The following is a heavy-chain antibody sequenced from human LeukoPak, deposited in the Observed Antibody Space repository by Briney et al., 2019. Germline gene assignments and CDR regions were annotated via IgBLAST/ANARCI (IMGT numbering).Heavy chain of an antibody. V-gene: IGHV3-7*01. CDR3: AREALGYCSGGSCQDAFDI. Sequence: GGSLRLSCAASGFTFSSYWMSWVRQAPGKGLEWVANKKQDGSEKYYVDSVKGRFTISRDNAKNSLYLQMNSLRAEDTAVYYCAREALGYCSGGSCQDAFDIWGQGTMVTVSS. J-gene: IGHJ3*02. CDR1: GFTFSSYW. D-gene: IGHD2-15*01. CDR2: KKQDGSEK.